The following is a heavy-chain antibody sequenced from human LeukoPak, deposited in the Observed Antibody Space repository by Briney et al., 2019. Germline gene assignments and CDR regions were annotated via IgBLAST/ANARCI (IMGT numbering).Heavy chain of an antibody. V-gene: IGHV3-74*03. CDR2: IKGDGSDT. CDR1: RFTFSGYW. D-gene: IGHD1/OR15-1a*01. Sequence: GGSLGLSCAASRFTFSGYWMHWVRQVPGKGLVWVSCIKGDGSDTTYADSVKGRFTISRDNAKNTLYLQMNSLRVEDMAVYYCARDPRNKGFDPWGQGTLVTVSS. CDR3: ARDPRNKGFDP. J-gene: IGHJ5*02.